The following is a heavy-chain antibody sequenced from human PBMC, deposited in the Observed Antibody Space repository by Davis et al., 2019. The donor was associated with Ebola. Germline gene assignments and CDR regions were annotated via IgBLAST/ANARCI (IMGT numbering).Heavy chain of an antibody. Sequence: GESLKISCAASGFTFSTYTMTWVRQAPGKGLEWVSSISISSAFIYYADSVKGRFTVSRDNAKNSLSLQMNSLRAEDTAVYYCARSEPPDYWGQGTLVTVSS. CDR3: ARSEPPDY. V-gene: IGHV3-21*06. CDR2: ISISSAFI. CDR1: GFTFSTYT. J-gene: IGHJ4*02. D-gene: IGHD1-14*01.